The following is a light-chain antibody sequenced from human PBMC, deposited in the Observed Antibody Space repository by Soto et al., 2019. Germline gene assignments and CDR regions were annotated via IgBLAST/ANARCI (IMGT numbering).Light chain of an antibody. Sequence: DIVMTQSPLSLPVTPGEPASISCRSSQSLLHSIGYNNLAWYLQRPGQSPQLLIYLGSNWDTGVPARFSGSGSGTDFALKISRVEAEDVGLYYCMQALQAPLTFGQGTKVEIK. V-gene: IGKV2-28*01. CDR3: MQALQAPLT. CDR2: LGS. J-gene: IGKJ1*01. CDR1: QSLLHSIGYNN.